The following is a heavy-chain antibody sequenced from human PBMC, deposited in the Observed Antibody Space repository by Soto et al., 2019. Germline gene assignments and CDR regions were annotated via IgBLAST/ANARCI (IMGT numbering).Heavy chain of an antibody. J-gene: IGHJ4*02. D-gene: IGHD3-3*01. CDR2: IIPIFGTT. Sequence: QVQLVQSGAEVKEPGSAVKVSCKAPADSFSSYGISWVRQAPGQGLEWMGGIIPIFGTTNYAEKFQGRVTITADESTNTAYMELRSLRYEDTALYYCARVFPDGWVEPGVVRGYLDTWGRGTLVTVSS. CDR1: ADSFSSYG. CDR3: ARVFPDGWVEPGVVRGYLDT. V-gene: IGHV1-69*01.